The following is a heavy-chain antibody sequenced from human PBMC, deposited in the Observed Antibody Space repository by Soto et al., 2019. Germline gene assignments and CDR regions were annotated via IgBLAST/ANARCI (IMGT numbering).Heavy chain of an antibody. CDR1: GFTFSSYG. V-gene: IGHV3-33*01. CDR3: VRDGGYYGAGSYFDP. J-gene: IGHJ5*02. D-gene: IGHD3-10*01. CDR2: IWYDGSNK. Sequence: QVQLVESGGGVVQPGRSLRLCCAASGFTFSSYGMHWVRQAPGEGLEWVAVIWYDGSNKYYADSVKGRFTISRDKSKNTLCLEMNSLRAEDTAVYYCVRDGGYYGAGSYFDPWGQGSLVTVSS.